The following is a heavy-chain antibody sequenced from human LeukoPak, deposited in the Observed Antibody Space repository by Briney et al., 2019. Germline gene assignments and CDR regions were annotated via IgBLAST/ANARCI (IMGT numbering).Heavy chain of an antibody. Sequence: SETLSLTCTGSDGSISSYYWSWIRQPPGKGLVWIGYVSYSGSTNYDPSLKSRVTISVDTSKNQFSLKLSSVTAADTAVYYCARKFGTGWFFDYWGRGTLVTVSS. D-gene: IGHD6-19*01. CDR1: DGSISSYY. CDR3: ARKFGTGWFFDY. J-gene: IGHJ4*02. V-gene: IGHV4-59*01. CDR2: VSYSGST.